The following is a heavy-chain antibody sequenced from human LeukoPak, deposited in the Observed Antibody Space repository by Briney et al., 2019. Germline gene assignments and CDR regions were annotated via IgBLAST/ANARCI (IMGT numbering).Heavy chain of an antibody. J-gene: IGHJ4*02. D-gene: IGHD6-6*01. CDR1: GGSFSGYY. V-gene: IGHV4-34*01. CDR2: IYYSGST. Sequence: SETLSLTCAVYGGSFSGYYWSWILQPPGKGLKWIGSIYYSGSTYYNPSLKSRVTISVDTSKNQFSLKLSSVTAADTAVYYCAREENPEQLAGELFDYWGQGTLVTVSS. CDR3: AREENPEQLAGELFDY.